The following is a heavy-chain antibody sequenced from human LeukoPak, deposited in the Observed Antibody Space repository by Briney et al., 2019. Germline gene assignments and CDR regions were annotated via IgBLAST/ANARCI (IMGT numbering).Heavy chain of an antibody. D-gene: IGHD6-13*01. J-gene: IGHJ5*02. CDR1: GYTFTCYY. CDR3: ARVSYSTSWFDL. CDR2: IKPNSGGR. V-gene: IGHV1-2*02. Sequence: ASVKVSCTASGYTFTCYYMHWVRQAPGQGREWRGWIKPNSGGRNYAQKVQGRVTMTRETAISTTYIELSRLRSDDTAVYYCARVSYSTSWFDLWGQGTLVTVSS.